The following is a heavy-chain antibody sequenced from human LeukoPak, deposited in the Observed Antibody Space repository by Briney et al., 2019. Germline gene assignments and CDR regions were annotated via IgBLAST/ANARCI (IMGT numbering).Heavy chain of an antibody. CDR3: ARRVEMATSYQLIDY. D-gene: IGHD5-24*01. V-gene: IGHV4-39*01. Sequence: SETLSLTCTVSGGSISSSSYYWCWIRQPPGKGLEWIGSIYYSGSTYYNPSLKSRVTISVDTSKNQFSLKLSSVTAADTAVYYCARRVEMATSYQLIDYWGQGTLVTVSS. J-gene: IGHJ4*02. CDR1: GGSISSSSYY. CDR2: IYYSGST.